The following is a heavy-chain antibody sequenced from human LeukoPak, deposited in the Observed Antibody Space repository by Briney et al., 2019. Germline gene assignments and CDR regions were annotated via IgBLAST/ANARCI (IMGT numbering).Heavy chain of an antibody. CDR1: GFTFSSYG. J-gene: IGHJ4*02. CDR3: AKDVQGGYYYDSSGFDY. V-gene: IGHV3-23*01. Sequence: GGSLRLSCAASGFTFSSYGMHWVRQAPGKGLEWVSAISGSGGSTYYADSVKGRFTISRDNSKNTLYLQMNSLRAEDTAVYYCAKDVQGGYYYDSSGFDYWGQGTLVTVSS. CDR2: ISGSGGST. D-gene: IGHD3-22*01.